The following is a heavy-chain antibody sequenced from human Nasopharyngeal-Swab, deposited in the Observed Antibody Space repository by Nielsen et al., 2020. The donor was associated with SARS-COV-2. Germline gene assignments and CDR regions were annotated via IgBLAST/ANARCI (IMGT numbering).Heavy chain of an antibody. Sequence: GESLKISCAASGFTFSNAWMSWVRQAPGKGLEWVGRIKSKTDGGTTDYAAPVKGRFTISRDDSKNTLYLQMNSLKTEDTAVYYCTTDSKRLRQWLVLDYHYLGVWGKGTTVTASS. CDR1: GFTFSNAW. CDR3: TTDSKRLRQWLVLDYHYLGV. V-gene: IGHV3-15*01. J-gene: IGHJ6*03. D-gene: IGHD6-19*01. CDR2: IKSKTDGGTT.